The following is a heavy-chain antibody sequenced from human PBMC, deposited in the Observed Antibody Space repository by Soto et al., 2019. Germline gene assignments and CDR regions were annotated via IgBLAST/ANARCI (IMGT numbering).Heavy chain of an antibody. D-gene: IGHD6-19*01. CDR2: ISYDGSNK. V-gene: IGHV3-30-3*01. CDR3: AGHKNPVYSSGWPRANWFDP. Sequence: PGGSLRLSCAASGFTFSSYAMHWVRQAPGKGLEWVAVISYDGSNKYYADSVKGRFTISRDNSKNTLYLQMNSLRAEDTAIYYCAGHKNPVYSSGWPRANWFDPWGQGTMVTVSS. CDR1: GFTFSSYA. J-gene: IGHJ5*01.